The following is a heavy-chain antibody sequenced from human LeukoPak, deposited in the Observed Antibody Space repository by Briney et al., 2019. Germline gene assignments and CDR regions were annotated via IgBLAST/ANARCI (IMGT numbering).Heavy chain of an antibody. CDR2: INRNGAST. Sequence: GGSLRLSCAASGFNFDDHGMSWVRQVPGMGLEWISSINRNGASTAYADSVKGRFTISRDNTRNSLYLQMNNLRAEDMALYYCAKDPGRGSSWYYFDYWGQGTLVTVPS. J-gene: IGHJ4*02. CDR1: GFNFDDHG. CDR3: AKDPGRGSSWYYFDY. D-gene: IGHD6-13*01. V-gene: IGHV3-20*04.